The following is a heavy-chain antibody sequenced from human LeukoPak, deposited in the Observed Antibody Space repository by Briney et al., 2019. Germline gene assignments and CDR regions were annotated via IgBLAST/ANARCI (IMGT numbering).Heavy chain of an antibody. CDR2: IIPIFGTA. J-gene: IGHJ4*02. Sequence: GSSVKVSCKASGGTFSSYAISWVRQAPGQGLEWMGGIIPIFGTANCAQKFQGRVTITADESTSTAYMELSSLRSEDTAVYYCARGLPCSGGSCYPYYFDYWGQGTLVTVSS. V-gene: IGHV1-69*01. D-gene: IGHD2-15*01. CDR3: ARGLPCSGGSCYPYYFDY. CDR1: GGTFSSYA.